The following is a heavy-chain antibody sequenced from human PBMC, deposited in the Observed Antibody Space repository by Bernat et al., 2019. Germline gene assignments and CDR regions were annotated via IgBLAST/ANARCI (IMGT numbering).Heavy chain of an antibody. Sequence: GGAGGGVVQPGRGLRRSCAASGFTFSSYGMHWVRQAPGKGLEWVAVISYDGSNKYYADSVKGRFTISRDNSKNTLYLQMNRLRAEDTAVYYCAKDRSVAVAGSSVVDYWGQGTLVTVSS. D-gene: IGHD6-19*01. CDR1: GFTFSSYG. CDR3: AKDRSVAVAGSSVVDY. J-gene: IGHJ4*02. CDR2: ISYDGSNK. V-gene: IGHV3-30*18.